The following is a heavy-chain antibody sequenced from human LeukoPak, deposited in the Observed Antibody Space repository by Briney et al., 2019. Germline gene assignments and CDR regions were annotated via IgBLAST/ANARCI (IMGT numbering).Heavy chain of an antibody. D-gene: IGHD3-9*01. CDR1: GYTFTGYY. CDR2: INPNSGGT. Sequence: GASVKVSCKASGYTFTGYYMHWVRQAPGQGLEWMGWINPNSGGTNYAQKFQGRVTMTRDTSISTAYMELSRLRSDDTAVYYCARSVLRYFDWPWSYWGQGTLVTVSS. V-gene: IGHV1-2*02. CDR3: ARSVLRYFDWPWSY. J-gene: IGHJ4*02.